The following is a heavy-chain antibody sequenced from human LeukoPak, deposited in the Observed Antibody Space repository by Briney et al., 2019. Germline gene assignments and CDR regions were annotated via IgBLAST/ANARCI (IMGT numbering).Heavy chain of an antibody. D-gene: IGHD4/OR15-4a*01. V-gene: IGHV3-7*01. CDR1: GFTFSNYW. CDR3: ARDAYGGDY. Sequence: GGSLRLSCAASGFTFSNYWMTWVRQAPGKGLEWVANMNQDGSEKYYVDSVKGRFTISRDNAKNSLFLQLSRLRAEDTAVYYCARDAYGGDYWGQGTLVTVSS. CDR2: MNQDGSEK. J-gene: IGHJ4*02.